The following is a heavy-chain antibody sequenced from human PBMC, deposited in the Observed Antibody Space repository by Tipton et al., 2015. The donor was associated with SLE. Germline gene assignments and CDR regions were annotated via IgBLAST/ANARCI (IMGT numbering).Heavy chain of an antibody. J-gene: IGHJ6*03. Sequence: TLSLTCTVSGGSISSYYWSWIRQPAGRGLEWIGRIYSSGTTNYNPSLKSRLSMSLDTSTNQFSLRLSSVTAADTAVYYCARGVAGYFHFCYTDVWAKGTTVTIS. CDR3: ARGVAGYFHFCYTDV. CDR2: IYSSGTT. CDR1: GGSISSYY. V-gene: IGHV4-4*07.